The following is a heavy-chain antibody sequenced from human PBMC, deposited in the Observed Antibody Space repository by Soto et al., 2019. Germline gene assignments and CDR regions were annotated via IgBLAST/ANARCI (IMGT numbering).Heavy chain of an antibody. Sequence: EVQLVQSGAEVKKPGESLRISCKGSGYSFTSYWISWVRQMPGKGLEWMGRIDPSDSYTNYSPSFQGHVTISADKSISTAYLQWSSLKAADTAMYYWARHASDTPVPDYDYGMDVWGQGTTVTVSS. V-gene: IGHV5-10-1*01. J-gene: IGHJ6*02. CDR2: IDPSDSYT. D-gene: IGHD5-18*01. CDR3: ARHASDTPVPDYDYGMDV. CDR1: GYSFTSYW.